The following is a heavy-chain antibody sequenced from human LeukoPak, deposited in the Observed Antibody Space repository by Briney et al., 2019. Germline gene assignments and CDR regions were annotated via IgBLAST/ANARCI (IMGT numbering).Heavy chain of an antibody. J-gene: IGHJ4*02. CDR3: ARSRLRYFDKLPDY. Sequence: GGSLRLSCAASGFTVSSNYMSWVRQAPGKGLEWVSSISSSSSYIYYADSVKGRFTISRDNAKNSLYLQMNSLRAEDTAVYYCARSRLRYFDKLPDYWGQGTLVTVSS. V-gene: IGHV3-21*01. CDR1: GFTVSSNY. CDR2: ISSSSSYI. D-gene: IGHD3-9*01.